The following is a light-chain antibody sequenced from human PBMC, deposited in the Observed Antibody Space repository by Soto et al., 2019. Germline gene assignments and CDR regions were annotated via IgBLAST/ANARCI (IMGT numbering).Light chain of an antibody. J-gene: IGKJ5*01. CDR3: QRYGGWPSST. CDR2: GAS. Sequence: EIVVTQSAATLSVSPGEGATLACRASQNIRTQVAWYQQKPGQAPRLLLSGASTRATGIPVRFSGIGSRTEFALALSSLLSEYFPVYYCQRYGGWPSSTFGQGTRLEIK. CDR1: QNIRTQ. V-gene: IGKV3-15*01.